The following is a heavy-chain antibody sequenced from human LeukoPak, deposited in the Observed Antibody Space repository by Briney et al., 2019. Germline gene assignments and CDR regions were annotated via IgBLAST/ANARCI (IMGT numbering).Heavy chain of an antibody. V-gene: IGHV3-23*01. Sequence: GGSLRLSCAASGFTFSSYAMSWVRQAPGKGLEWVSDISGSGDSTYYGDSVKGRFTISRDNSKNTLYLQMNSLRAEDTAVYYCAKTRPLDSSSWSHGDYWGQGTLVTVSS. CDR1: GFTFSSYA. D-gene: IGHD6-13*01. J-gene: IGHJ4*02. CDR3: AKTRPLDSSSWSHGDY. CDR2: ISGSGDST.